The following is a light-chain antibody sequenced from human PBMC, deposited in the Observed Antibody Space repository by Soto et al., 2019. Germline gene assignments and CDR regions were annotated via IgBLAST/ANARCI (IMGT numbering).Light chain of an antibody. J-gene: IGKJ2*01. CDR2: SAS. CDR3: QQGNNWPLT. CDR1: QSISTE. V-gene: IGKV3-15*01. Sequence: EIVMTQSPATLSVSPGERATLSCRASQSISTELAWYQQKPGQPPRLLIYSASTRATGVPARFTGSGSGSEFTLTISGLQSEDFAVYYCQQGNNWPLTVGQGTRLEI.